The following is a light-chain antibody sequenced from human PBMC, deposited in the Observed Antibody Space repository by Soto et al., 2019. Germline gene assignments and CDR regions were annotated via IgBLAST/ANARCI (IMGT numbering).Light chain of an antibody. J-gene: IGKJ1*01. Sequence: LTQAPFTVCLSPWGRATLPRRARQSVTSNYLAWYQQKPGQAPRLLIFGTSGRATGIPDRFSGSGSGTDFTLTITSLEPEDFAFYYCHQRQRWPRTFGQGTKVDIK. CDR2: GTS. V-gene: IGKV3D-20*02. CDR1: QSVTSNY. CDR3: HQRQRWPRT.